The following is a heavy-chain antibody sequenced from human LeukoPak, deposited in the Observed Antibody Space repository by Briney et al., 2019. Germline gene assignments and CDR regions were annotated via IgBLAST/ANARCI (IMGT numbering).Heavy chain of an antibody. CDR2: ISDSGGST. Sequence: PGGSLRLSGAASGFTFSSYSMNWVRQAPGKGLEWVSTISDSGGSTYYADSVKGRFTISRDNSKNTLYLQMNSLRAEDTAVYYCAKEGPMIVLVITGITYFDYWGQGTLVTASS. J-gene: IGHJ4*02. V-gene: IGHV3-23*01. D-gene: IGHD3-22*01. CDR1: GFTFSSYS. CDR3: AKEGPMIVLVITGITYFDY.